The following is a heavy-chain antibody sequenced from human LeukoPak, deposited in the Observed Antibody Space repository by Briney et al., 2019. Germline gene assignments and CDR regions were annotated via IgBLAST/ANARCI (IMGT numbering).Heavy chain of an antibody. CDR3: AKDYGSGSYYDY. Sequence: GGSLRLSCAASGFIFGDYAMHWVRQAPGKGLEWVAAIAFDDTDRYYIDSVKGRFTISRDNSKNTLYLQMNSLRAEDTAVYYCAKDYGSGSYYDYWGQGTLVTVSS. CDR2: IAFDDTDR. V-gene: IGHV3-30*04. J-gene: IGHJ4*02. D-gene: IGHD3-10*01. CDR1: GFIFGDYA.